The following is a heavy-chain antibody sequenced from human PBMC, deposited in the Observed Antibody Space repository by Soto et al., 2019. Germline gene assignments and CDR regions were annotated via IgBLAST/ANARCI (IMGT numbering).Heavy chain of an antibody. CDR2: ISGSGGST. CDR1: GFTFSSYA. V-gene: IGHV3-23*01. Sequence: PGGSLRLSCAASGFTFSSYAMSWVRQAPGKGLEWVSAISGSGGSTYYADSVKGRFTISRDNSKNTLYLQMNSLRAEDAAVYYCAKNIQPDPLEAFDYWGQGTLVTVSS. J-gene: IGHJ4*02. CDR3: AKNIQPDPLEAFDY. D-gene: IGHD5-18*01.